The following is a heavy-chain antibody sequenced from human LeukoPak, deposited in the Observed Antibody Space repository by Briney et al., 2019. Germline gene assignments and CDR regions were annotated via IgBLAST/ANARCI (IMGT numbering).Heavy chain of an antibody. D-gene: IGHD5-12*01. CDR3: ERDNERGYSGYDHAGASDY. J-gene: IGHJ4*02. V-gene: IGHV1-18*01. CDR1: GYTFTSYG. Sequence: AAVTVSCKASGYTFTSYGISWVRQAPAQGREWMGWISSYNGNTNYLQKLQGRVTLTTDTPTSRAYMEMRSLRSDDTDVYYCERDNERGYSGYDHAGASDYWGQGTLVTVSS. CDR2: ISSYNGNT.